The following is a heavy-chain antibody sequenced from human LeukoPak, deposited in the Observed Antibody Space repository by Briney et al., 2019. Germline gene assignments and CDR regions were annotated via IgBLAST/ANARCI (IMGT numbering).Heavy chain of an antibody. J-gene: IGHJ4*02. V-gene: IGHV3-30*02. CDR1: GFTFSSYG. CDR3: AKGRDGSGSYSPFDY. Sequence: PGGSLRLSCAASGFTFSSYGMHWVRQAPGKGLEWVAFIRYDGSNKYYADSVKGRFTISRDNSKNTLYLQMNSLRAEDTAVYYCAKGRDGSGSYSPFDYWGQGTLVTVSS. D-gene: IGHD3-10*01. CDR2: IRYDGSNK.